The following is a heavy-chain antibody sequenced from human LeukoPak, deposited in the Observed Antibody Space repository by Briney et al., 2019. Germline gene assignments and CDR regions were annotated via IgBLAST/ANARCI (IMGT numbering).Heavy chain of an antibody. CDR3: ARGLGYYGSGSYYNAGYYFDY. J-gene: IGHJ4*02. Sequence: GAAVKVSCKASGYTFTSYGISWVRQAPGPGLEWVGCINASNGNTNYAQKLQGRVTMTTDTSTSTAYMELRSLRSDDTAVYYCARGLGYYGSGSYYNAGYYFDYWGQGTLVTVSS. D-gene: IGHD3-10*01. CDR2: INASNGNT. CDR1: GYTFTSYG. V-gene: IGHV1-18*01.